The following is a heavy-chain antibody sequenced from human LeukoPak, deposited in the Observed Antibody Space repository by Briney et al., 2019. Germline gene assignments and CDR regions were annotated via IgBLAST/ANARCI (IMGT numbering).Heavy chain of an antibody. CDR2: IRSDGSNK. J-gene: IGHJ4*02. V-gene: IGHV3-30*02. Sequence: GGSLRLSCAGSGFSFSSYGMHWVRQAPGKGLEWMAFIRSDGSNKYYADSVKGRFTISRDNSKNTLYLQMNSLRADDTAVYYCARAGSLAVAGFSPYWGQGTLVTVSS. CDR3: ARAGSLAVAGFSPY. CDR1: GFSFSSYG. D-gene: IGHD6-19*01.